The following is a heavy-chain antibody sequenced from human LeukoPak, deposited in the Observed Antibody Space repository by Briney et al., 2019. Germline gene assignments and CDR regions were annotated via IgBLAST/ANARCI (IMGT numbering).Heavy chain of an antibody. J-gene: IGHJ4*02. V-gene: IGHV3-15*01. CDR3: TAYYYGSGTYYNQFDY. D-gene: IGHD3-10*01. CDR2: IKSKTDGGTT. Sequence: GGPLRLPCAASGFPFSNAWMPWARQAPGKGLEWVGRIKSKTDGGTTDYAAPVKGRFTFSRDDSKNTLYLQMNSLKTEDTAVYYCTAYYYGSGTYYNQFDYWGQGTLVTVSS. CDR1: GFPFSNAW.